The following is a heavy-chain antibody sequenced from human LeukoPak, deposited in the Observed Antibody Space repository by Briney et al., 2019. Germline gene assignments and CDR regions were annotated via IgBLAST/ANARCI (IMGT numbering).Heavy chain of an antibody. CDR1: GYTFTSNY. D-gene: IGHD5-24*01. Sequence: ASVKVSCKVFGYTFTSNYMHWVRQAPGQGPEWMGLISPSGGSTTYAQKCQGRVTLTRDMSTSTDYLELSSLRSEDTAVYYCARDNSVRDEAWWFNPWGQGTLVTVSP. CDR2: ISPSGGST. V-gene: IGHV1-46*01. CDR3: ARDNSVRDEAWWFNP. J-gene: IGHJ5*02.